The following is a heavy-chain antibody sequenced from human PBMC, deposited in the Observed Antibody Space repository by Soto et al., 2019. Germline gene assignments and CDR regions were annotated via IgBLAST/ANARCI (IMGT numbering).Heavy chain of an antibody. CDR1: GYTFTGYY. D-gene: IGHD1-26*01. J-gene: IGHJ6*02. CDR3: ARESGSYYQYYYYGMDV. V-gene: IGHV1-2*02. Sequence: VASVKVSCKASGYTFTGYYMHWVRQAPGQGLEWMGWINPNSGGTNYAQKFQGRVTMTRDTSISTAYMELSRLRSDDTAVYYCARESGSYYQYYYYGMDVWGQGTTVTVSS. CDR2: INPNSGGT.